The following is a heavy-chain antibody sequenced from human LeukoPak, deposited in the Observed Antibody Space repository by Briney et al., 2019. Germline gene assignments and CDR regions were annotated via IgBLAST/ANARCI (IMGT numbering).Heavy chain of an antibody. J-gene: IGHJ4*02. CDR3: ARWGDGKRFDY. CDR1: GFTFSNHG. D-gene: IGHD2-21*02. Sequence: PGRSLRLSCAASGFTFSNHGMHWVRQAPGKGLEWVAVIWYDGSNQYYADSVKGRFTISRDNSKKMVYLQMNSLRAEDTAKYDCARWGDGKRFDYWGQGTLVTVSS. V-gene: IGHV3-33*01. CDR2: IWYDGSNQ.